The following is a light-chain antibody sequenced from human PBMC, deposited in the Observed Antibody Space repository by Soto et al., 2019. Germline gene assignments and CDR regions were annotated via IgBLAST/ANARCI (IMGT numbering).Light chain of an antibody. CDR3: QQRSNWPPLT. CDR2: DAS. V-gene: IGKV3-11*01. J-gene: IGKJ5*01. CDR1: LTVGTY. Sequence: IVLTQSPATLSLSPGERATLSCRASLTVGTYLAWYQQKPGQAPRLLIYDASNRATGIPARFSGSGSGTDFTLTISSLEPEDSAVYYCQQRSNWPPLTFGGGTRLEIK.